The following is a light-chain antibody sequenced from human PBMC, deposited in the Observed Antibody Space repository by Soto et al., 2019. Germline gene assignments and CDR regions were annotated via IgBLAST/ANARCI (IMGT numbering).Light chain of an antibody. CDR3: QQYNNWPLT. CDR2: GAS. V-gene: IGKV3-15*01. J-gene: IGKJ4*01. Sequence: EAVMSQSPPTLSVSTGERATLSCRASQSISSNLAWYQQKPGQAPRLLSYGASTRATGIPARFTGSGSGTEFTLTISSLQSEDFAVYYCQQYNNWPLTFAGGTKVAIK. CDR1: QSISSN.